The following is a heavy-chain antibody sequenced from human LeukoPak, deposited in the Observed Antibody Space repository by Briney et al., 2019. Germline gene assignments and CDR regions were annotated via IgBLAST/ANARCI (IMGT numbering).Heavy chain of an antibody. CDR1: GDSISSYY. V-gene: IGHV4-59*01. CDR3: AREYGGYYDSSGYSGFYFYFGMDV. D-gene: IGHD3-22*01. J-gene: IGHJ6*02. CDR2: IYYNGST. Sequence: PSETLSLTCPVSGDSISSYYWTWIRQPPGKGLEWIGDIYYNGSTDYNPSLKSRVTISVDTSKNQFSLKLSSVTAADTAVYYCAREYGGYYDSSGYSGFYFYFGMDVWGQGTTVTVSS.